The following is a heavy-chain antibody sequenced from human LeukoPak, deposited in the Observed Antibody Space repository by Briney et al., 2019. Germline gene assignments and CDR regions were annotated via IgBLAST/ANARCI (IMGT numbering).Heavy chain of an antibody. J-gene: IGHJ5*02. D-gene: IGHD2-15*01. Sequence: GGSLRLSCAASGFTFSDYYMTWIRQAPGRGLEWISYINGSSSDTKYADSVKGRFTISRDNAKNSVYLLMNSLRAEDTVVYYCARRGTTYCTVDSCHPNWFDPWGQGTLVTVSS. CDR1: GFTFSDYY. CDR3: ARRGTTYCTVDSCHPNWFDP. V-gene: IGHV3-11*03. CDR2: INGSSSDT.